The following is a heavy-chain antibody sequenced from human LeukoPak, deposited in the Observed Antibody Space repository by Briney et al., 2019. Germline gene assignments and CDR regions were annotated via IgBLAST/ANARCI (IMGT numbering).Heavy chain of an antibody. CDR1: GFTFSSYG. J-gene: IGHJ4*02. CDR3: AKDRDYYDSSGLTGPFDY. CDR2: IRYDGSNK. D-gene: IGHD3-22*01. V-gene: IGHV3-30*02. Sequence: GGSLRLSCAASGFTFSSYGMHWVRQAPGKGLEWVAFIRYDGSNKYYADSVKGRFTISRDNSKNTLYLQMNSLRAEDTAVYYCAKDRDYYDSSGLTGPFDYWGQGTLVTVSS.